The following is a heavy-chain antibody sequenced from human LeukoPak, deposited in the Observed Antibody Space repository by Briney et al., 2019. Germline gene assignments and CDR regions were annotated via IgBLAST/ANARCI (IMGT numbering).Heavy chain of an antibody. V-gene: IGHV3-7*03. CDR2: VNRDGSET. Sequence: GGCLRLSCSAPEVALSSHRMTWVRQVPWRGPGWVANVNRDGSETYYLDSAKGRFTISKDNAKNSLYLQMNSLRAEDTALYHCARNNGMDVWGQGTTVIVSS. CDR3: ARNNGMDV. CDR1: EVALSSHR. J-gene: IGHJ6*02.